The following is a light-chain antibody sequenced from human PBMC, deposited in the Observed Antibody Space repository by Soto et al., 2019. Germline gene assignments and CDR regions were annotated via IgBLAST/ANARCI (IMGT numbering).Light chain of an antibody. J-gene: IGKJ1*01. Sequence: DIQVTKSPSTLSASVGARVTITCRASQSISSWLAWYQQKPGKAPKLLIYDASSLESGVPSRFSGSGSGTEFTLTISSLQPDDFATYYCQQYNSYSGTFGQGTKVDIK. V-gene: IGKV1-5*01. CDR2: DAS. CDR3: QQYNSYSGT. CDR1: QSISSW.